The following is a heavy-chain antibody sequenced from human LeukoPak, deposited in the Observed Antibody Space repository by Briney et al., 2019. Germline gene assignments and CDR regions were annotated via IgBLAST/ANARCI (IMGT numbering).Heavy chain of an antibody. CDR2: ILNDGSQE. J-gene: IGHJ3*01. Sequence: GGSLRLSCAASGFTFSTYGMHWVRQAPGKGLEWVAVILNDGSQERYSESVKGRFTISRDNSKNTLSLEMNSLRAEDTAVYYCARGDALGDNALDVWGQGTMVTVSS. D-gene: IGHD3-16*01. CDR3: ARGDALGDNALDV. V-gene: IGHV3-33*01. CDR1: GFTFSTYG.